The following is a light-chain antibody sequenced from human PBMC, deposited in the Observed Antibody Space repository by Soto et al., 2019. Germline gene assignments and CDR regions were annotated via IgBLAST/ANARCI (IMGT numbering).Light chain of an antibody. CDR1: SSNIGSNP. CDR3: AAWDDSRSDLL. Sequence: QSVLTQPPSASGTPGQRVTISCSGSSSNIGSNPVHWYQQFPGTAPKVLIYSNYTRPSGVPARFSGSRSGTSASLAISGLQSEDEDDYYCAAWDDSRSDLLFGGGTKLTVL. CDR2: SNY. J-gene: IGLJ2*01. V-gene: IGLV1-44*01.